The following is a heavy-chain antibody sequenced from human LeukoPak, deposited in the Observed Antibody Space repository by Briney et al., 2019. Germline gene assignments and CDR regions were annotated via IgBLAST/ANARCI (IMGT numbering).Heavy chain of an antibody. J-gene: IGHJ4*02. D-gene: IGHD1-26*01. CDR2: ISGSGGGT. CDR3: AKTSDTGSYSPFDY. V-gene: IGHV3-23*01. CDR1: GFTFRSYA. Sequence: GGSLRLSCEASGFTFRSYAMTWVRQAPGKGLEWVSSISGSGGGTYYADSVKGRFTISRDNSKSTLYLQMNSLRAEDTAVYYCAKTSDTGSYSPFDYWGQGALVTVSS.